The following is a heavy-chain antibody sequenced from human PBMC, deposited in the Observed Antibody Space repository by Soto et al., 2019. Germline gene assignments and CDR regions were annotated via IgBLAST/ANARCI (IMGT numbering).Heavy chain of an antibody. D-gene: IGHD6-13*01. Sequence: QVQLQESGPGLVKPSGTLSLTCAVSGGSISSSNWWSWVRQPPGKGLEWIGEIYHSGSTNYNPSLKRRVTISXXKXKXXCSLKLSSVTAADTAVYYCARGIIAAAGTSDSNDYWGQGTLVTVSS. CDR2: IYHSGST. V-gene: IGHV4-4*02. CDR3: ARGIIAAAGTSDSNDY. J-gene: IGHJ4*02. CDR1: GGSISSSNW.